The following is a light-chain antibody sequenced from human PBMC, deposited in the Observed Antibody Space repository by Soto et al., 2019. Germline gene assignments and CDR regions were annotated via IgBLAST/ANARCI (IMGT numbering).Light chain of an antibody. CDR2: YAS. V-gene: IGKV3-11*01. Sequence: EIVFTQSPATLSLSPGEKATLSCRASQSVDNYLAWYQQKPGQAPRFLVYYASNRATGIPARFSGSGSGTDFTLTISSLEPEDFAVYYCQQRSNWPPQWTFGQGTKVDIK. CDR3: QQRSNWPPQWT. J-gene: IGKJ1*01. CDR1: QSVDNY.